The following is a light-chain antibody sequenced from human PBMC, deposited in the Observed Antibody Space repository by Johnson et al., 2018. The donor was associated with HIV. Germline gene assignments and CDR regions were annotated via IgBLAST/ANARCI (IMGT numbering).Light chain of an antibody. CDR2: ENN. Sequence: QSVLTQPPSVSAAPGQKVTISCSGSSSNIGNNHVSWYQQFPGAAPKLLIYENNKRPSGIPDRFSGSKSGTSATMGITGLQTGDEADYYCETWDGSLTIGGVFGTWTKITGL. CDR3: ETWDGSLTIGGV. CDR1: SSNIGNNH. V-gene: IGLV1-51*02. J-gene: IGLJ1*01.